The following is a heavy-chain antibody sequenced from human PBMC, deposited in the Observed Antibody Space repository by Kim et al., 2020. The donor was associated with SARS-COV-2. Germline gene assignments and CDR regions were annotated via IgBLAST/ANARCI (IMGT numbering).Heavy chain of an antibody. V-gene: IGHV1-69*01. D-gene: IGHD3-22*01. J-gene: IGHJ4*02. CDR3: ASPYYYDSSGYYY. Sequence: YAQKFQGGVTITADESTSTAYMELSSLRSEDTAVYYCASPYYYDSSGYYYWGQGTLVTVSS.